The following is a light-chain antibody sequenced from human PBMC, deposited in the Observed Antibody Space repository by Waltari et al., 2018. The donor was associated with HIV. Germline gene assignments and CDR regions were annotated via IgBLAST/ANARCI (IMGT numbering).Light chain of an antibody. Sequence: QSALTQPASVSGSPGQSITISCTGTSSDVGRYNLVSWYQQQPGKAPKLMLYEVSKRPSGVSKRFSGSKSGNTASLTISGLQAEDEADYYCCSYAGSSWVFGGGTKLTVL. J-gene: IGLJ3*02. CDR2: EVS. CDR1: SSDVGRYNL. CDR3: CSYAGSSWV. V-gene: IGLV2-23*02.